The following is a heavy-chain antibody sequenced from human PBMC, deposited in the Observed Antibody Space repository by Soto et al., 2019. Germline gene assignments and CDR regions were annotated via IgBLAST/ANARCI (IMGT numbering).Heavy chain of an antibody. J-gene: IGHJ6*02. Sequence: GGLLVTCTSPGFTLRSWAMNRVRQAAGKGLEWVSYITSTDTSTTSTIYYADSVKGRFTISRDNAKNSLYLQMNSLRDEDTAVYYCARRLRKTYGMDVWGQGTKVTVYS. V-gene: IGHV3-48*02. CDR3: ARRLRKTYGMDV. D-gene: IGHD3-10*01. CDR2: ITSTDTSTTSTI. CDR1: GFTLRSWA.